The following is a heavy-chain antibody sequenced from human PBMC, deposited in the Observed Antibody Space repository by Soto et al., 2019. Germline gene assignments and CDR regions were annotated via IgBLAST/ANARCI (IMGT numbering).Heavy chain of an antibody. V-gene: IGHV4-59*01. CDR2: IHYSAGT. D-gene: IGHD3-16*01. CDR1: GGSINSCY. J-gene: IGHJ2*01. CDR3: ARVFPHFFSRPLDWYFDL. Sequence: SETLSLTCTVSGGSINSCYWTWIRQPPGKGLEWIGYIHYSAGTNYNPSLKSRVTISVDTSKNQFSLMLSSVTAADTAVYYCARVFPHFFSRPLDWYFDLWGRGTLVTVSS.